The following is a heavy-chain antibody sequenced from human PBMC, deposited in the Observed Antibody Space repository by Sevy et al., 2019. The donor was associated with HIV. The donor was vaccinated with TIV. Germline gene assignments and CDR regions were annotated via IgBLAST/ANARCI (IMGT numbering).Heavy chain of an antibody. CDR1: GFIFSTYG. V-gene: IGHV3-33*01. D-gene: IGHD3-10*01. CDR2: IWYDGSYK. J-gene: IGHJ4*01. Sequence: GGSLRLSCTASGFIFSTYGIHWVRQAPGKGLEWVAVIWYDGSYKYYADSVKGRFTISRDNSKNTVYLQMNGLRAEDTAVYYCARDKLPPVMITMVRGALSYYFDYWGHGTLVTVSS. CDR3: ARDKLPPVMITMVRGALSYYFDY.